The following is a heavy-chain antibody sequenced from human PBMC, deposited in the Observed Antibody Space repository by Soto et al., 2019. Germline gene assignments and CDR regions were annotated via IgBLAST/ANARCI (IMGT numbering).Heavy chain of an antibody. CDR2: INHSGST. CDR3: AREAFLVGATGHLYYYGMDV. J-gene: IGHJ6*02. D-gene: IGHD1-26*01. Sequence: SETLSLTCAVYGGSFSGYYWSWIRQPPGKGLEWIGEINHSGSTNYNPSLKSRVTISVDTSKNQFSLKLSSVIAADTAVYYCAREAFLVGATGHLYYYGMDVWGQGTTVTV. V-gene: IGHV4-34*01. CDR1: GGSFSGYY.